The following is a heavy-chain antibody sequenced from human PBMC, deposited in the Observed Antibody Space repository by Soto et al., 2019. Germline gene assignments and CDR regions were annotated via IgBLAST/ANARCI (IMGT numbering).Heavy chain of an antibody. Sequence: GESLKISCKGSGYGFSIYWIGWVRQMPGKGLELMGIIYPGDPEIRYSPSFQGQVTISADKSINTAYLQWNSLKASDSAMYYCARLLLPPSGWSYWGQGTLVTVSS. J-gene: IGHJ4*02. D-gene: IGHD6-19*01. CDR3: ARLLLPPSGWSY. CDR2: IYPGDPEI. V-gene: IGHV5-51*01. CDR1: GYGFSIYW.